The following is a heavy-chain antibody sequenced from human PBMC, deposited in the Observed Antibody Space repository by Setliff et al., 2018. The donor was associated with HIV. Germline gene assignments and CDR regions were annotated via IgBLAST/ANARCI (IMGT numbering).Heavy chain of an antibody. J-gene: IGHJ4*02. D-gene: IGHD6-13*01. CDR1: GGSISSSDYY. V-gene: IGHV4-39*07. Sequence: PSETLSLTCTVSGGSISSSDYYWGWIRQPPGKGLEWIGSIYYSGNTYYNPSLKSRVTISVDTSKNQFSLKLSSVTAADTAVYYCARGVAAAGLWGQGTLVTVSS. CDR2: IYYSGNT. CDR3: ARGVAAAGL.